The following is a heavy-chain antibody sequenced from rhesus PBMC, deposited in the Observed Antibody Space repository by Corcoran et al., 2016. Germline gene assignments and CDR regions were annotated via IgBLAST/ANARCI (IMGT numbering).Heavy chain of an antibody. J-gene: IGHJ4*01. CDR2: IYGSGGST. V-gene: IGHV4-106*01. CDR1: GGSISDSYY. Sequence: QVQLQESGPGLVKPSETLSLTCAVSGGSISDSYYWSWIRQPPGEGLEWIGYIYGSGGSTYYKPSRKSRVTISTDTSKNQVALKLISVNAADTAVYYWARGGYSSWSVFDYWGQGVLVTVSS. CDR3: ARGGYSSWSVFDY. D-gene: IGHD6-13*01.